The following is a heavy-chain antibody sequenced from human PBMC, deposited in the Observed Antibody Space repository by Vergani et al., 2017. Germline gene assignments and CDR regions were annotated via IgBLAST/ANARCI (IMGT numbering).Heavy chain of an antibody. CDR1: GFTFSACP. CDR2: ISARYPST. J-gene: IGHJ2*01. V-gene: IGHV3-23*01. CDR3: ARLPRGPWNFDL. Sequence: EVQLLQSGGGVIQPGGPVRLSCAASGFTFSACPMTWVRQAPGKGLEWVSAISARYPSTYYADSVKGRFTISRDNSKNMLYLQMNSLRAEDTAVYYCARLPRGPWNFDLWGRGTLITVSS.